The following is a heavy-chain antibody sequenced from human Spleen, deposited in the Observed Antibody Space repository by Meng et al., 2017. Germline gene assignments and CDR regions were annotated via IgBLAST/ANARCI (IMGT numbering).Heavy chain of an antibody. CDR2: VSHNGNFK. J-gene: IGHJ5*01. CDR3: ARQTTGSSYDS. V-gene: IGHV3-30*03. Sequence: QVQLMESVGCVVSPVRCLRLSCAASGFIFSFYGMHWVGKPPGKGLEWVAAVSHNGNFKYYAESVKGRFTISRDNSRNTLFLKMYSLRGDDTAIYYCARQTTGSSYDSWGQGTLVTVSS. CDR1: GFIFSFYG. D-gene: IGHD1-26*01.